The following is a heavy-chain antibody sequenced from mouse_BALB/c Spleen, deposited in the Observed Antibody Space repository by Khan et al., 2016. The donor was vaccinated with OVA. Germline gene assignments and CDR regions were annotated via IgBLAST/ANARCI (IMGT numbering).Heavy chain of an antibody. Sequence: QMQLEESGPGLVAPSQSLSITCTVSGFSLSRYNIHWVRQPPGKGLEWLGMIWGGGGTDYNSTLKSRLSITKDNSESHVFLKMNSLQTDDTAMYYYARAYYRYDGYYAMDYWGQGTSVTVSS. CDR3: ARAYYRYDGYYAMDY. D-gene: IGHD2-14*01. V-gene: IGHV2-6-4*01. CDR2: IWGGGGT. CDR1: GFSLSRYN. J-gene: IGHJ4*01.